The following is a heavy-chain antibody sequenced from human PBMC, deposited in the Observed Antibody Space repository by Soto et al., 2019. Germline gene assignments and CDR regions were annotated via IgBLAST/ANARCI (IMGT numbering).Heavy chain of an antibody. V-gene: IGHV3-23*01. CDR1: GFTFSSYA. D-gene: IGHD3-3*01. CDR2: ISGSGGST. J-gene: IGHJ6*02. CDR3: AKGTADYDFWSGYSHYCYYGMDV. Sequence: GGSLRLSCAASGFTFSSYAMSWVRQAPGKGLEWVSAISGSGGSTYYADSVKGRFTISRDNSKNTLYLQMNSLRAEDTAVYYCAKGTADYDFWSGYSHYCYYGMDVWGQGTTVTVSS.